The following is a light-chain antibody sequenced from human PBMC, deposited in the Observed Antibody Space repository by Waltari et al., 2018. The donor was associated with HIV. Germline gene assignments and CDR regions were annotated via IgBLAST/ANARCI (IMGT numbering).Light chain of an antibody. CDR2: GAS. J-gene: IGKJ4*01. Sequence: EIVMTQSPVTLSVFPGERATLSCRASQSVSSNLAWYQQKPGQAPRPLIYGASTRATGIPARFSGSGSGTEFTLTISGLQSEDFAVYYCQHYNHGPPLTFGGGTKVEIK. CDR1: QSVSSN. V-gene: IGKV3-15*01. CDR3: QHYNHGPPLT.